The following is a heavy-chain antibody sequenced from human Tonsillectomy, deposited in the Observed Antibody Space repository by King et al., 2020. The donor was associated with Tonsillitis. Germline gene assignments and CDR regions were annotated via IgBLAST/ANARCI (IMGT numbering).Heavy chain of an antibody. D-gene: IGHD1-1*01. V-gene: IGHV6-1*01. CDR3: ARDLQYINNWSRFDY. CDR1: GDSVSSNSAA. Sequence: VQLQQSGPGLVKPSQALSLTCAISGDSVSSNSAAWNWIRQSPSKGLEWLGRTYYRSKGYNDYAVSVKSRVAISADTSKNHFSLQLNSVTPEDTAVYYCARDLQYINNWSRFDYWGQGTLVTVSS. CDR2: TYYRSKGYN. J-gene: IGHJ4*02.